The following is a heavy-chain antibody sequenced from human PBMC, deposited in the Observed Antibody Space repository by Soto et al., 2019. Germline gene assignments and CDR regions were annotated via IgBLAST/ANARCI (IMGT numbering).Heavy chain of an antibody. CDR2: ISAYNGNT. Sequence: ASVKVSCKASGYTFTRFGISWVRQAPGQGLEWMGWISAYNGNTNYAQKLQGRVTMTTDTSTSTAYMELRSLRSDDTAVYYCAREGTIFGVVIIFDYWGQGTLVTVSS. J-gene: IGHJ4*02. D-gene: IGHD3-3*01. V-gene: IGHV1-18*01. CDR1: GYTFTRFG. CDR3: AREGTIFGVVIIFDY.